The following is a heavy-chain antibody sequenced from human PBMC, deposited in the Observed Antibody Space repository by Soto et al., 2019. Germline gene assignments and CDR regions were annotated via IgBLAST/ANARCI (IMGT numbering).Heavy chain of an antibody. V-gene: IGHV3-49*02. CDR1: GFTFGYFS. CDR2: IRSKDYGGTT. Sequence: PGGSLRLSCATSGFTFGYFSISWVRQAPGRGLEWVGFIRSKDYGGTTEYAASVKGRFAISRHDSTGIAYLQMNSLKIEDTAVYYCTREIPYFDSWGQGTLVTVSS. J-gene: IGHJ4*02. CDR3: TREIPYFDS.